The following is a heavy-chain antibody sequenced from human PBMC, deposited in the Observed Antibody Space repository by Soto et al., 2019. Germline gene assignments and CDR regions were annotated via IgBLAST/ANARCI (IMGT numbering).Heavy chain of an antibody. V-gene: IGHV1-18*01. J-gene: IGHJ5*02. CDR1: GYTFSSYV. CDR2: ISPFNYNT. D-gene: IGHD6-25*01. Sequence: QVQLMQSRPEVKTPGASVKLSWKASGYTFSSYVITWVRQAPGQGLEWMGWISPFNYNTNYAQKFQGRVTMTTDTSTNTAYMELRSLRSDDTAVYYCARGGRRLGWFDPWGQGTLVTVSS. CDR3: ARGGRRLGWFDP.